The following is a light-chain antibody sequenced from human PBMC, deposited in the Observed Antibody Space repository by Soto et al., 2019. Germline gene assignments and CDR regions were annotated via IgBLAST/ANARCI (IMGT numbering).Light chain of an antibody. V-gene: IGKV3-20*01. CDR2: GAS. CDR3: QQYGSSPTWT. CDR1: QSVSSSY. Sequence: TQSPSSVSASVGDTVTLSCGASQSVSSSYLAWYQQKPGQAPRLLIYGASSRATGIPDRFSGSGSGTDFTLTISRLEPEDFAVYYCQQYGSSPTWTFGQGTKVDIK. J-gene: IGKJ1*01.